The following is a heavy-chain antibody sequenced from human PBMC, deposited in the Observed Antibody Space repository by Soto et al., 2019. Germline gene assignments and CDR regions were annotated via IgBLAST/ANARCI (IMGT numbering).Heavy chain of an antibody. V-gene: IGHV1-69*01. Sequence: QVQLVQSGADVKKPGSSVKVSCQASGVTFSSETLGWVPQAPGQGLEWVGGIIPLFGTASYAQKFQGRVTITADESTSTVYMELSSLRSDDTAVYFCATELGENPASPFDTWGQGTLVTVSS. CDR1: GVTFSSET. CDR3: ATELGENPASPFDT. D-gene: IGHD3-10*01. CDR2: IIPLFGTA. J-gene: IGHJ4*02.